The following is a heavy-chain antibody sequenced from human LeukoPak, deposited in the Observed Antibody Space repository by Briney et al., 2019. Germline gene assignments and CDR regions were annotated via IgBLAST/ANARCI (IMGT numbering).Heavy chain of an antibody. CDR2: IYYSGST. CDR3: ARLVDVVGATS. V-gene: IGHV4-39*01. Sequence: SETLSLTCTVSGDSISSSGYYWGWLRQPPGKGLEWIGSIYYSGSTYYNPALKSRVTISVDTSKNQFSLKLSSVAAADTAVYYCARLVDVVGATSWGQGTLVTVSS. J-gene: IGHJ4*02. D-gene: IGHD1-26*01. CDR1: GDSISSSGYY.